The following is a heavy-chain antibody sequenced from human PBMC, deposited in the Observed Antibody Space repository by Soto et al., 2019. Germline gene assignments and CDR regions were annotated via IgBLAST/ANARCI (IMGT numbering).Heavy chain of an antibody. Sequence: GGSLRLSCAASGFPFSSYGMHWVRQAPGKGLEWVAVIWYDGSNKYYADSVKGRFTISRDNSKNTLYLQMNSLRAEDTAVYYCARDGVWETVEMATPLGWYFDLWGRGTLVTVSS. CDR2: IWYDGSNK. J-gene: IGHJ2*01. V-gene: IGHV3-33*01. D-gene: IGHD3-16*01. CDR1: GFPFSSYG. CDR3: ARDGVWETVEMATPLGWYFDL.